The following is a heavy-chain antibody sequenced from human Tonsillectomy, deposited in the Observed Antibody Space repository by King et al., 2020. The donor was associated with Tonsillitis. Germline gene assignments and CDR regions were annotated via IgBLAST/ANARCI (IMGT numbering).Heavy chain of an antibody. CDR3: GKDAYCADGECYGGWGMDV. V-gene: IGHV3-23*04. D-gene: IGHD2-8*01. CDR1: GFTFNDYA. J-gene: IGHJ6*02. Sequence: VQLVESGGGLVQPGGSLRLSCAASGFTFNDYAMTWVRQAPGKGLEWVSAITGSGDGTYYADSVKGRFTISRDNSKNTLYLQMNSLRAEDTAVYYCGKDAYCADGECYGGWGMDVWGQGTTVTVSS. CDR2: ITGSGDGT.